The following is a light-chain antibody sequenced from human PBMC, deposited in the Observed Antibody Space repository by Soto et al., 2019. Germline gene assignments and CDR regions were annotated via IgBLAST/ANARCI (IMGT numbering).Light chain of an antibody. J-gene: IGKJ1*01. Sequence: IGLTQSPYPLSLSPGERATLSWRASQSVSSSNFAWYQQKPAQAPRLLIYGASRRAPGIPERFSGSGYGTDFTLTISRLEPEDFAVYYCQQYLTSPKTFGQGTKVDIK. CDR3: QQYLTSPKT. CDR1: QSVSSSN. CDR2: GAS. V-gene: IGKV3-20*01.